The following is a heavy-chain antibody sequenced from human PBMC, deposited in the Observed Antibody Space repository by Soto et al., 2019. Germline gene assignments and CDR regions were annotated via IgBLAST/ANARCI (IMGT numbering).Heavy chain of an antibody. CDR3: ARDLLYCYGSGSYSAGDRYYGMDV. CDR2: IKQDGSEK. V-gene: IGHV3-7*01. D-gene: IGHD3-10*01. J-gene: IGHJ6*02. Sequence: GSLRLSCXASGFTFSSYWMSWVRQAPGKGLEWVANIKQDGSEKYYVDSVKGRFTISRDNAKNSLYLQMNSLRAEDTAVYYCARDLLYCYGSGSYSAGDRYYGMDVWGQGTTVTVSS. CDR1: GFTFSSYW.